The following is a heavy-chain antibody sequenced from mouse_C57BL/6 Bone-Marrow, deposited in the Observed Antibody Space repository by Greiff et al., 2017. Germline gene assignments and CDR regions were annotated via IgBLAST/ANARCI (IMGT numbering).Heavy chain of an antibody. V-gene: IGHV1-26*01. Sequence: VQLQQSGPELVKPGASVKISCKASGYTFTDYYMNWVKQSHGKSLEWIGDINPNNGGTSYHQKFKGKATLTVDKSSSTAYMELRSLTSEDSAVYYCAREGLNYAFDYWGQGTTLTVSA. CDR2: INPNNGGT. D-gene: IGHD2-1*01. CDR3: AREGLNYAFDY. CDR1: GYTFTDYY. J-gene: IGHJ2*01.